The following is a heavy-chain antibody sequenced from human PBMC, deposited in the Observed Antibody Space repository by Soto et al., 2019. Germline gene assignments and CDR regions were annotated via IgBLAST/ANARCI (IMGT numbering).Heavy chain of an antibody. CDR2: INAGNGNT. D-gene: IGHD3-10*01. CDR3: AISRITKVPYGMDV. J-gene: IGHJ6*02. V-gene: IGHV1-3*01. Sequence: GASLKVSCKASGYTFTSYAMHWVRQAPGQRLEWMGWINAGNGNTKYSQKFQGRVTITRDTSASTAYMELSSLRSEDTAVYYCAISRITKVPYGMDVLGQGTTVTVSS. CDR1: GYTFTSYA.